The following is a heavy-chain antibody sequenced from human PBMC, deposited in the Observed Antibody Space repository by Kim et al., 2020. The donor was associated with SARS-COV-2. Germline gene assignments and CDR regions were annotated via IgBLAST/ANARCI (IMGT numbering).Heavy chain of an antibody. CDR1: GATLSLYD. CDR2: IFRSGAT. CDR3: ARDAGSGTFDV. Sequence: SETLSLTCSVSGATLSLYDWSWVRQPPGKGLQWIGYIFRSGATQYNPSLDSRVAISLDTSKTNVLLRLTSVTAADTAVYYCARDAGSGTFDVWGQGTMVTVSS. V-gene: IGHV4-59*01. D-gene: IGHD1-26*01. J-gene: IGHJ3*01.